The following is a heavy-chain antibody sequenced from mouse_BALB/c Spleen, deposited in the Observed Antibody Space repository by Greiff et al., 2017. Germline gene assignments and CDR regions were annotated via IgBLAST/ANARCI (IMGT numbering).Heavy chain of an antibody. CDR1: GFTFSSYA. V-gene: IGHV5-9-4*01. J-gene: IGHJ4*01. Sequence: EVQVVESGGGLVKPGGSLKLSCAASGFTFSSYAMSWVRQSPEKRLEWVAEISSGGSYTYYPDTVTGRFTISRDNAKNTLYLEMSSLRSEDTAMYYCAREGAITTANAMDYWGQGTSVTVSS. CDR3: AREGAITTANAMDY. D-gene: IGHD1-2*01. CDR2: ISSGGSYT.